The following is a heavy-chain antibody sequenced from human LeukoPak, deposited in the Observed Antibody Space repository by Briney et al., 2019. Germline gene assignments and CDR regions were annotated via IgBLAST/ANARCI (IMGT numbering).Heavy chain of an antibody. CDR1: GFTFSSYA. J-gene: IGHJ4*02. Sequence: PGGSLRLSCAASGFTFSSYAMSWVRQAPGKGLEWVSAISGSGGSTYYADSVKGRFTISRDSSKNTLYLQMSSLRAEDTAVYYCRMTMVTNFDYWGQGTLVTVPS. V-gene: IGHV3-23*01. CDR2: ISGSGGST. D-gene: IGHD4/OR15-4a*01. CDR3: RMTMVTNFDY.